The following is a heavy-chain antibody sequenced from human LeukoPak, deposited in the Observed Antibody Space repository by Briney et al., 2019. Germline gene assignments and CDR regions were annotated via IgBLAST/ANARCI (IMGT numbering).Heavy chain of an antibody. D-gene: IGHD3-22*01. V-gene: IGHV4-31*03. Sequence: SETLSLTCTVSGGSISSGGYYWSWIRQHPGKGLEWIGNIYYSGSTHYNPSLKSRVNISVDTSKNQFSLKLSSVTAADTAVYYCARDETRNYYDSSGLLILWGQGTLVTVSS. J-gene: IGHJ4*02. CDR1: GGSISSGGYY. CDR3: ARDETRNYYDSSGLLIL. CDR2: IYYSGST.